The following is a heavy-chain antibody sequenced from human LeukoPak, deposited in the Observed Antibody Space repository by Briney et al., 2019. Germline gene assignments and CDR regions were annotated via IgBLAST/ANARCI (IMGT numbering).Heavy chain of an antibody. CDR1: GFTFSNYN. J-gene: IGHJ4*02. CDR2: ISSDSTTK. D-gene: IGHD5-12*01. CDR3: ARGDSGSKD. Sequence: GGSLRLSCAASGFTFSNYNMNWVRQAPGKGLEWVSYISSDSTTKYYADSVKGRFTISRDNAKDSLYLQMNSLRAEDTAVYYCARGDSGSKDWGQGTLVTVSS. V-gene: IGHV3-48*01.